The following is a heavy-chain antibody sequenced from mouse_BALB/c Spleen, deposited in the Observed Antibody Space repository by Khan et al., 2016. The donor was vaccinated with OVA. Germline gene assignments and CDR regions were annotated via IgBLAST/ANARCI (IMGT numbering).Heavy chain of an antibody. CDR1: GYAITSDYA. CDR3: ARSLYYDYGYALDC. Sequence: EVELVESGPGLVKPSQSLSLTCTVTGYAITSDYAWNWLRQFPGNKLEWMGYISSTGSTSYNPSLKSRISITRDTSKNQFFLQLKSVTTEDTATYYCARSLYYDYGYALDCWGRGTSVTVSS. J-gene: IGHJ4*01. D-gene: IGHD2-4*01. CDR2: ISSTGST. V-gene: IGHV3-2*02.